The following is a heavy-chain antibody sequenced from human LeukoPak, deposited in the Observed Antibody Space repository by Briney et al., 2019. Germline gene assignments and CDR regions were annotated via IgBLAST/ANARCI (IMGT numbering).Heavy chain of an antibody. D-gene: IGHD3-16*02. J-gene: IGHJ4*02. CDR1: GFTVSSNY. Sequence: GGSLRLSCAASGFTVSSNYMSWVRQAPGKGLEWVSVIYSGGSTYYADSVKGRFTISRDNSKNTLYLQMNSLRAEDTAVYYCARVGFWGSYRYFDYWGQGTLVTVSS. V-gene: IGHV3-53*01. CDR2: IYSGGST. CDR3: ARVGFWGSYRYFDY.